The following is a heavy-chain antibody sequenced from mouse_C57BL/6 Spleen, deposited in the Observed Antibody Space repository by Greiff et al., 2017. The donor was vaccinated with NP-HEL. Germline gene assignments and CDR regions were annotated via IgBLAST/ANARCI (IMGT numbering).Heavy chain of an antibody. CDR3: ARRSLTGTGFDY. CDR1: GFTFSDYG. V-gene: IGHV5-17*01. D-gene: IGHD4-1*01. Sequence: EVKLVESGGGLVKPGGSLKLSCAASGFTFSDYGMHWVSQAPEKGLEWVAYISSGSSTIYYADTVKGRFTISRDNAKNTLFLQMTSLRSEDTAMYYCARRSLTGTGFDYWGQGTTLTVSS. CDR2: ISSGSSTI. J-gene: IGHJ2*01.